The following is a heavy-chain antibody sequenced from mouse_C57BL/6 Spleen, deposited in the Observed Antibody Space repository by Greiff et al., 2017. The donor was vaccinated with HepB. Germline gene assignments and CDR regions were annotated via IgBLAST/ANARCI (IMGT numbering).Heavy chain of an antibody. CDR1: GYTFTDYE. V-gene: IGHV1-15*01. CDR3: TDYYGSCSFAY. D-gene: IGHD1-1*01. CDR2: IDPETGGT. Sequence: QVQLQQSGAELVRPGASVTLSCKASGYTFTDYEMHWVKQTPVHGLEWIGAIDPETGGTDYNQKFKGKAILTVDKSSSTAYMELRSLTSEDSAVYYCTDYYGSCSFAYWGQGTLVTVSA. J-gene: IGHJ3*01.